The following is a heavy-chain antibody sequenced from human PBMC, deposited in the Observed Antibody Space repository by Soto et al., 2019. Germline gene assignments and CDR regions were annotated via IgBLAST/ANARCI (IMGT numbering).Heavy chain of an antibody. V-gene: IGHV3-30-3*01. Sequence: QVQLVESGGGVVQPGRSLRLSCAASGFTFSSYAMHWVRQAPGKGLEWVAVISYDGSNKYYADSVKGRFTISRDNSKNTLYLQMNRLRAEDTAVYYCARDPGGWWDYYYGMDVWGQGTTVTVSS. CDR2: ISYDGSNK. CDR3: ARDPGGWWDYYYGMDV. D-gene: IGHD6-19*01. J-gene: IGHJ6*02. CDR1: GFTFSSYA.